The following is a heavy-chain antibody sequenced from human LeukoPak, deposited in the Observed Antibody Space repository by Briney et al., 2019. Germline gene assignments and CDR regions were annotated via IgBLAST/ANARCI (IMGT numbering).Heavy chain of an antibody. CDR1: GFTFSSYA. J-gene: IGHJ3*02. V-gene: IGHV3-23*01. CDR3: VKELITMVRGVIIRPHAFDI. CDR2: ISGSGGST. D-gene: IGHD3-10*01. Sequence: GGSLRLSCAASGFTFSSYAMSWVRQAPGKGLEWVSAISGSGGSTYYADSVKGRFTISRDNSKNTLYLQMNSLRAEDTAVYYCVKELITMVRGVIIRPHAFDIWGQGTMVTVSS.